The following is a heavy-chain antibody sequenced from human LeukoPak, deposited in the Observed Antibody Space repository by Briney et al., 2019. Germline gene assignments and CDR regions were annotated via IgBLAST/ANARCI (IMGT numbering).Heavy chain of an antibody. Sequence: GGSLRLSGAASGLIFSSYAMSWVRQAPGKGLEYVSAISGSGNIKYYADSVKGRFTISRDNSKNTLYLQMNTLRAEDTAVYYCVKVRGSGNYGDYYFDYWGQGTLVTVSS. CDR1: GLIFSSYA. CDR3: VKVRGSGNYGDYYFDY. V-gene: IGHV3-23*01. J-gene: IGHJ4*02. CDR2: ISGSGNIK. D-gene: IGHD3-10*01.